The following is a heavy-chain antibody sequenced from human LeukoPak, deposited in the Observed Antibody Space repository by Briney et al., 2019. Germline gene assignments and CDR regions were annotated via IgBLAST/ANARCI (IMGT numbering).Heavy chain of an antibody. CDR3: ARARIAYYYGMDV. V-gene: IGHV3-21*01. Sequence: GGSLRLSCAASGFTFSSYSMNWVRQAPGKGLEWVSSISSSSSYIYYADSVKGRFTISRDNSKNTLYLQMNSLRAEDTAVYYCARARIAYYYGMDVWGQGTTVTVSS. D-gene: IGHD2-21*01. CDR1: GFTFSSYS. CDR2: ISSSSSYI. J-gene: IGHJ6*02.